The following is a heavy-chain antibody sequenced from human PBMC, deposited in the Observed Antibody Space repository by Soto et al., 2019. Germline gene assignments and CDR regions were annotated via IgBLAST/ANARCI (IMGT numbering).Heavy chain of an antibody. V-gene: IGHV1-24*01. CDR3: ATSGHGGNLFDYYGMDV. CDR1: GYTLTELS. Sequence: QVQLVQSGAEVKKPGASVKVSCKVSGYTLTELSMHWVRQAPGQGLEWMGGFDPEDGETIYAQKFQGRVTMTEDTSTDTAYMELSSLRSEDTAVYYCATSGHGGNLFDYYGMDVWGQGTTVTVSS. CDR2: FDPEDGET. D-gene: IGHD2-21*02. J-gene: IGHJ6*02.